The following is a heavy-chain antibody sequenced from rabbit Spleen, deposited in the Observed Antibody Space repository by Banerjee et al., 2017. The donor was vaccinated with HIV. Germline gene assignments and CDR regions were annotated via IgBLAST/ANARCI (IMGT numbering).Heavy chain of an antibody. Sequence: QEQLVESGGGLVQPGGSLKLSCKASGFDFSSYGVSWVRQAPGKGLEWIGFIDPIFSGTYYANWVNVRFTISSHNAQNTLYLQLNSLTAADTATYFCARDTGSSFSSYGMDLWGQGTLVTVS. CDR3: ARDTGSSFSSYGMDL. V-gene: IGHV1S47*01. D-gene: IGHD8-1*01. CDR1: GFDFSSYG. J-gene: IGHJ6*01. CDR2: IDPIFSGT.